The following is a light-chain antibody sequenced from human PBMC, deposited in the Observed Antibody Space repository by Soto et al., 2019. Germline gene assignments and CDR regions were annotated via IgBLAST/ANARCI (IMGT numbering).Light chain of an antibody. J-gene: IGKJ2*01. CDR2: GAS. V-gene: IGKV3-20*01. CDR3: QQYGSSPYT. CDR1: QSVSSSY. Sequence: EIVWTQSPGTLSFSPGERATLSCRASQSVSSSYLAWYQQKPGQAPRLIIYGASDRATGIPDRFSGSGSGTDFTLTISRLEPEDFAVYYCQQYGSSPYTFGQGTKLEIK.